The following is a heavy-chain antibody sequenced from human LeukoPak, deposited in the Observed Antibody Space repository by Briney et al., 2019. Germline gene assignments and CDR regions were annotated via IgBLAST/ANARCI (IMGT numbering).Heavy chain of an antibody. J-gene: IGHJ3*02. V-gene: IGHV3-21*01. CDR1: GFNFISYS. CDR3: TRDQAVRYAFDI. CDR2: ISGRSVFI. D-gene: IGHD3-10*01. Sequence: GGSLRLSCEASGFNFISYSMGWVRQAPGKGLEWVASISGRSVFISYSDSVKGRFTISRDNTKNSLFLELSSLRPDDTAVYYCTRDQAVRYAFDIWGQGPVVTVSS.